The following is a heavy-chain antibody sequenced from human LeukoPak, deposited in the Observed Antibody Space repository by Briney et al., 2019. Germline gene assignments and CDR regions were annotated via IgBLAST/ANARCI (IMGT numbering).Heavy chain of an antibody. CDR2: IYYSGST. V-gene: IGHV4-59*01. D-gene: IGHD4-23*01. CDR3: AREVVTVRYFDL. Sequence: PSETLSLTCTVSGGSISSYYWSWIRQPPGKGLEWIGYIYYSGSTNYNPSLKSRVTISVDTSKNQFSLKLSSVTAVDTAVYYCAREVVTVRYFDLWGRGTLVTVSS. CDR1: GGSISSYY. J-gene: IGHJ2*01.